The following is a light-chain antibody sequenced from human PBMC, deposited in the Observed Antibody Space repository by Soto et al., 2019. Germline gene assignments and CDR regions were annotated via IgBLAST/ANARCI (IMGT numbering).Light chain of an antibody. J-gene: IGKJ4*01. CDR2: AAS. CDR1: QGISRY. Sequence: IQLTQTPSSLSASVGDRVTTTCRASQGISRYLSWYQQKPGRAPKLLISAASTLQSGVPARFSGSGSGTDFTLSITSLQPEDFATYYCQQLNTYPVTFGGGTKVDIK. V-gene: IGKV1-9*01. CDR3: QQLNTYPVT.